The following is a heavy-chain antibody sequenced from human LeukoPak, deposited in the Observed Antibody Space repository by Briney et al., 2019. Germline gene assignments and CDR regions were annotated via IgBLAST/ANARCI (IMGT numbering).Heavy chain of an antibody. J-gene: IGHJ5*02. Sequence: SETLSLTCAVYGGSFSGYYWSWIRQPPGKGLEWIGEINHSESTNYNPSLKSRVTISVDTSKNQFSLKLSSVTAADTAVYYCARRLRGLRGVQGRWFDPWGQGTLVTVSS. CDR1: GGSFSGYY. CDR2: INHSEST. V-gene: IGHV4-34*01. D-gene: IGHD3-10*01. CDR3: ARRLRGLRGVQGRWFDP.